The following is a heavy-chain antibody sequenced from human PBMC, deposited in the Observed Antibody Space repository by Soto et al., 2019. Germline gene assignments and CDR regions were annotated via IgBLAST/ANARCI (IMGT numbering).Heavy chain of an antibody. D-gene: IGHD3-22*01. Sequence: SETLSLTCTVSGGSISSGDYYWSWIRQPPGKGLEWIGYIYYSGSTYYNPSLKSRVTISVDTSKNQFSLKLSSVTAADTAVYYCAREGGNYYDSSGYLIFDYWGQGTLVTVSS. CDR3: AREGGNYYDSSGYLIFDY. V-gene: IGHV4-30-4*01. J-gene: IGHJ4*02. CDR1: GGSISSGDYY. CDR2: IYYSGST.